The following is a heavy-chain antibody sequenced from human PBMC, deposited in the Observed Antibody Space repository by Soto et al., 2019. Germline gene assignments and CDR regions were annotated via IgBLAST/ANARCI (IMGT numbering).Heavy chain of an antibody. D-gene: IGHD3-22*01. CDR1: GFTLSHHY. CDR2: SRDKAQSYST. V-gene: IGHV3-72*01. CDR3: ARATYFSDRSGYTRCFDY. Sequence: SLRLSCSRSGFTLSHHYIAWVRQAPGKSLEWVGRSRDKAQSYSTAYAASVKSRFTNSRDESKNSLYLQMNSLKTEDTAAFYCARATYFSDRSGYTRCFDYWGKGTMCTV. J-gene: IGHJ4*02.